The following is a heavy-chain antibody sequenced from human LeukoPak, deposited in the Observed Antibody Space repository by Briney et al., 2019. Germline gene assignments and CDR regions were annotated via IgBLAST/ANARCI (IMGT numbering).Heavy chain of an antibody. J-gene: IGHJ4*02. CDR2: IYHRGST. D-gene: IGHD1-20*01. CDR3: ARDDSITGTT. CDR1: GGSISSGGYS. V-gene: IGHV4-30-2*01. Sequence: SETLSLTCAVSGGSISSGGYSWRWSRQPPGKGLEWIGYIYHRGSTYYNPSLKSRVTISVDRSKNQFSLKLSSVTAADTAVYYCARDDSITGTTWGQGTLVTVSS.